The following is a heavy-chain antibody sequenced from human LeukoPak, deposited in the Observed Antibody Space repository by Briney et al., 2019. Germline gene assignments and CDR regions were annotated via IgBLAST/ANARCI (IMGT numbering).Heavy chain of an antibody. CDR1: GFTFRVYW. J-gene: IGHJ4*02. D-gene: IGHD1-26*01. Sequence: GGSLRLSCAASGFTFRVYWMHWVRQAPGKGLVWVSRIDRDGTITYYADSVKGRFTISRDTAKNTLYLQMNSLRAEDTAVYYCAREHRDVGATVDNWGQGTLVTVSS. CDR3: AREHRDVGATVDN. CDR2: IDRDGTIT. V-gene: IGHV3-74*01.